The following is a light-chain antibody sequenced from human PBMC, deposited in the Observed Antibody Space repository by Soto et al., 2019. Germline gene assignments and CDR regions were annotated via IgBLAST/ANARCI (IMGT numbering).Light chain of an antibody. J-gene: IGKJ2*01. Sequence: EIWLTQSPGTLSLSPGERVTLSWRASQSVSSSYLAWYQQKPGQAPRLLIYGASSRAAGIPERFSGGGSGTDFTLTISRMQPEDFAVYYCQQYGRSTVTFGQGTKVDIK. CDR1: QSVSSSY. CDR3: QQYGRSTVT. V-gene: IGKV3-20*01. CDR2: GAS.